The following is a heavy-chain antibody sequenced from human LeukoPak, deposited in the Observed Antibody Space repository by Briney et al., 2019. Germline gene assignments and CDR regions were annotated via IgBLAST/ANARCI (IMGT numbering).Heavy chain of an antibody. Sequence: GGSLRLSCAASEFSVGSNYMTWVRQAPGKGLEWVAFIRYDVSTKDYADSVKGRFTISRDNSKNTLYLQMNSLRAEDTAVYYCAKSRGGLRESDYWGQGTLVTVSS. CDR3: AKSRGGLRESDY. CDR1: EFSVGSNY. CDR2: IRYDVSTK. J-gene: IGHJ4*02. V-gene: IGHV3-30*02. D-gene: IGHD3-10*01.